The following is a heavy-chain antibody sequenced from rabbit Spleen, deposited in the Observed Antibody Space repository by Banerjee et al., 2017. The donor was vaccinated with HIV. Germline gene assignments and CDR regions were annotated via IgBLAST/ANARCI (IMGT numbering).Heavy chain of an antibody. V-gene: IGHV1S7*01. CDR3: ARDLVTVIGWNFNL. CDR2: IDPVFGSA. Sequence: QLKESGGGLVQPGGSLKLSCKASGFDFSSYYMSWVRQAPGKGLEWIGYIDPVFGSAYYASWVNGRFSISRENTQNTVSLQLNSLTAADTATYICARDLVTVIGWNFNLWGPGTLVTVS. D-gene: IGHD5-1*01. J-gene: IGHJ4*01. CDR1: GFDFSSYY.